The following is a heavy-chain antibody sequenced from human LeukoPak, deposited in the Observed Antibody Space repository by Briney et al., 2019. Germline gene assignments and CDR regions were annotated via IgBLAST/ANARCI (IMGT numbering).Heavy chain of an antibody. CDR2: IYTSGST. CDR1: GGSISSGSYY. V-gene: IGHV4-61*02. J-gene: IGHJ4*02. CDR3: ARVARDTAMVVDY. D-gene: IGHD5-18*01. Sequence: SETLSLTCTVSGGSISSGSYYWSWIRQPAGKGLEWIGRIYTSGSTNYNPSLKSRVTISVDTSKNQFSLKLSSVTAADTAVYYCARVARDTAMVVDYWGQGTLVTVSS.